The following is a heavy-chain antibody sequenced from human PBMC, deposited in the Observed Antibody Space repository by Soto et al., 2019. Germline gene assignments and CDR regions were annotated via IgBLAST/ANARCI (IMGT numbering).Heavy chain of an antibody. CDR2: IIPIFGTA. CDR3: ATDLGAARLYY. J-gene: IGHJ4*02. Sequence: VRQAPGQGLEWMGGIIPIFGTANYAQKFQGRVTITADKSTSTAYMELSSLRSEDTAVYYCATDLGAARLYYWGQGTLVTVSS. V-gene: IGHV1-69*06. D-gene: IGHD6-6*01.